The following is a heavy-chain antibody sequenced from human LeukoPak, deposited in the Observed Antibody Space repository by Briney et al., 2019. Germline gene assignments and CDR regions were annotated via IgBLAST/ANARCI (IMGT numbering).Heavy chain of an antibody. CDR1: GGSISSYY. CDR2: IYTSGNT. D-gene: IGHD6-13*01. J-gene: IGHJ4*02. CDR3: ARGRGSSWYYFDY. V-gene: IGHV4-4*07. Sequence: SQTLSLTCTVSGGSISSYYWSWVRQPAGKGLEWIGRIYTSGNTNYNPSLKGRVTMSVDTFKNQFSLNLSSVTAADTTVYYCARGRGSSWYYFDYWGQGTLVTVSS.